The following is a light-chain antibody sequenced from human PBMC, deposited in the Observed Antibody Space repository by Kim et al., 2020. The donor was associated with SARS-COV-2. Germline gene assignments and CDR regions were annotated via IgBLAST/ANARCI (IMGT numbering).Light chain of an antibody. CDR3: SSYTSSSTYG. CDR2: DVG. J-gene: IGLJ1*01. Sequence: QSALTQPASVSGSPGQSITISCTGTSSDVGGYNYVSWYQQHPGKAPKRMLYDVGKRPSGISNRFSGSKSGNTASLTISGLQAEDEADYYCSSYTSSSTYGFGSGTKVTVL. CDR1: SSDVGGYNY. V-gene: IGLV2-14*03.